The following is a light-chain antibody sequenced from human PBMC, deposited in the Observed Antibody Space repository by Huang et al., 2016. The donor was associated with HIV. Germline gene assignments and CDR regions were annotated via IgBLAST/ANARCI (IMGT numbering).Light chain of an antibody. J-gene: IGKJ5*01. CDR2: DAS. Sequence: ILLTQSPATLSLSPGERATLSCRASQSVSRNLGWYQQKFGQAPRLFSYDASTRATGIPARFSGSGSGTNFTLTISSLEPEDCAVYYCQKRDTFGPGTRLEI. CDR1: QSVSRN. CDR3: QKRDT. V-gene: IGKV3-11*01.